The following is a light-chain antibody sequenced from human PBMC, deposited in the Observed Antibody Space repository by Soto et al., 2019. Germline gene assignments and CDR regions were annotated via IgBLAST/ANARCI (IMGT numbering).Light chain of an antibody. J-gene: IGKJ1*01. CDR1: QTISSW. CDR2: KAS. V-gene: IGKV1-5*03. CDR3: KHYNSYSEA. Sequence: DIQMTQSPSTLSGSVGDRVTITCRASQTISSWLAWYQQKPGKAPKLLIYKASTLTSGVPSRFSGSGSGTEFTLTISSLQPDDFATYYCKHYNSYSEAFGRGTKVDIK.